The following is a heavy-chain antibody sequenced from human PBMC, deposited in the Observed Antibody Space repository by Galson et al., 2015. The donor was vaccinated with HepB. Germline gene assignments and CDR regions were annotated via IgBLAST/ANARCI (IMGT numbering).Heavy chain of an antibody. CDR1: GYTFTSYA. J-gene: IGHJ4*02. D-gene: IGHD2-8*02. Sequence: SVKVSCKASGYTFTSYAMHWVRQAPGQRLEWMGWINAGNGNTKYSQKFQGRVIITRDTSASTAYMELSSLRSEDTAVYYCASHHWSFWGQGTLVTVSS. CDR3: ASHHWSF. CDR2: INAGNGNT. V-gene: IGHV1-3*01.